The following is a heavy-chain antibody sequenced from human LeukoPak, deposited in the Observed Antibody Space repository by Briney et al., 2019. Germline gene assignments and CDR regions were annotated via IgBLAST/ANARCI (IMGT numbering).Heavy chain of an antibody. J-gene: IGHJ3*02. CDR3: ARGLRQWQTRHAFDI. V-gene: IGHV3-30*04. CDR1: GFTFSSYA. D-gene: IGHD6-19*01. CDR2: ISYDGSNK. Sequence: GGSLRLSCAASGFTFSSYAMHCVRQAPGKGLEWVAVISYDGSNKYYADSVKGRFTISRDNSKNTLYLQMNSLRAEDTAVYYCARGLRQWQTRHAFDIWGQGTMVTVPS.